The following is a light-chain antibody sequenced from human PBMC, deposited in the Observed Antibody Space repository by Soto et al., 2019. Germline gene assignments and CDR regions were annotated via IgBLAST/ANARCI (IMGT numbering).Light chain of an antibody. CDR2: KAS. Sequence: DIQMTQSPSTLSASVGDRVTITCRASQRISRWLAWYQQKPGNAPKLLIYKASSLEGGVPSRFSGSASGTEFSLIISRLQPDEFATYHCQQYNSYPYTFGQGTKLESK. V-gene: IGKV1-5*03. J-gene: IGKJ2*01. CDR1: QRISRW. CDR3: QQYNSYPYT.